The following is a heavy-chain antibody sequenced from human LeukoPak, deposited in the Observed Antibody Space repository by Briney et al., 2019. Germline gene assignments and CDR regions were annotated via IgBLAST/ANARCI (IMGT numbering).Heavy chain of an antibody. J-gene: IGHJ4*02. V-gene: IGHV3-21*04. Sequence: GGSLRLSCAASGFPFSTYTMNWVRQAPGKGLEWVSSITSSSNYIYYADSVKGRFTISRDNSKNSLYLQMNSLRTEDTALYYCAKDLQLRGLGTLFDYWGQGTLVTVSS. CDR3: AKDLQLRGLGTLFDY. D-gene: IGHD3-10*01. CDR2: ITSSSNYI. CDR1: GFPFSTYT.